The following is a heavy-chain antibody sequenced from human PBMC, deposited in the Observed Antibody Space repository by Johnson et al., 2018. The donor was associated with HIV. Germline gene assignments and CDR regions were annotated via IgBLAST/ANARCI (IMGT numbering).Heavy chain of an antibody. D-gene: IGHD5-24*01. V-gene: IGHV3-30*04. J-gene: IGHJ3*02. CDR2: ISFDGDTK. CDR1: GFTFSIYA. Sequence: QVQLVESGGGVVQPGRSLRLSCAASGFTFSIYAMHWVRQAPGKGLEWVAVISFDGDTKYYPDSVKGRFTISRDNSKNTLYLQMNSLRGEDTAVYYCARGIDGSAQNSDALDNWGQGTMVTVSS. CDR3: ARGIDGSAQNSDALDN.